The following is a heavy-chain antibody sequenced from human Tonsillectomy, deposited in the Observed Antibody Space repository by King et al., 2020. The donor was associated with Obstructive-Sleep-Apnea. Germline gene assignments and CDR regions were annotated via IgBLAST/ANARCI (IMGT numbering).Heavy chain of an antibody. CDR1: GFSFSTRD. V-gene: IGHV3-30*18. Sequence: VQLVESGGGVVQPGTSLRLSCAASGFSFSTRDIHWVRQAPGKWLEWVALISWNERDKSYADSVKCRFTISRDNSKNTLYLEMNGLRAEDTAAYYCAKGEWSSRSIDYWGQGTLVTVSS. CDR2: ISWNERDK. CDR3: AKGEWSSRSIDY. D-gene: IGHD6-13*01. J-gene: IGHJ4*02.